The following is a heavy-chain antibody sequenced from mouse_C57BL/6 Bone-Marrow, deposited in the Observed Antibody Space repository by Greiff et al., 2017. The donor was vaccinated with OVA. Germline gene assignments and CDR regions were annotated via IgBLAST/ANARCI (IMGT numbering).Heavy chain of an antibody. D-gene: IGHD1-1*01. Sequence: VQLQESGAELARPGASVKLSCKASGYTFTSYGISWVKQRTGQGLEWIGEIYPRSGNTYYNEKFKGKATLTADKSSSTAYMELRSLTSEDSAVYFCARSTYYGSSPFFDYWGQGTTLTVSS. V-gene: IGHV1-81*01. CDR1: GYTFTSYG. CDR2: IYPRSGNT. J-gene: IGHJ2*01. CDR3: ARSTYYGSSPFFDY.